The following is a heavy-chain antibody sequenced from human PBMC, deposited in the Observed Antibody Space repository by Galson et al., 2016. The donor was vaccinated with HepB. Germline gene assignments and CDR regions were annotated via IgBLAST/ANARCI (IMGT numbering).Heavy chain of an antibody. J-gene: IGHJ4*02. CDR3: AKDESHWHLFDD. D-gene: IGHD1-1*01. CDR1: GFTFSDYA. Sequence: SLRLSCAASGFTFSDYAMSWVRQAPGKGLEWVAVVSGSGARRYYAASEKVRFTISRDNSQNTRDLQMNSLRAEDTAVYYCAKDESHWHLFDDWGEGTLDTV. CDR2: VSGSGARR. V-gene: IGHV3-23*01.